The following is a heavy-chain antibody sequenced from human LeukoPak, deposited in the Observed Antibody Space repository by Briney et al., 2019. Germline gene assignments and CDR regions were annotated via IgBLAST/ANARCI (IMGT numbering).Heavy chain of an antibody. Sequence: GESLKISCKGSGYSFTSYWIGWVRQMPGKGLEWMGIIYPGDSDTRYSPSFQGQVTISADKFISTAYLQWSSLKASDSAMYYCARHSGSYLTPFDYWGQGALVTVSS. CDR2: IYPGDSDT. V-gene: IGHV5-51*01. J-gene: IGHJ4*02. CDR1: GYSFTSYW. D-gene: IGHD1-26*01. CDR3: ARHSGSYLTPFDY.